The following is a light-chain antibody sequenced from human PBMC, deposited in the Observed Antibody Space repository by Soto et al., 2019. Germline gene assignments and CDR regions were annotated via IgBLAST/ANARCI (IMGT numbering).Light chain of an antibody. V-gene: IGKV3D-15*01. CDR1: QSVSSK. CDR3: QQYNNWPSIT. Sequence: ETVMTQSAATLSGSPGEGATVAGRASQSVSSKLAWYQQKPGQAPRLLIYGASTRATGIPARFSGSGSGTEFTLTISSLQSEDFAVYYCQQYNNWPSITFGQGTRLEI. J-gene: IGKJ5*01. CDR2: GAS.